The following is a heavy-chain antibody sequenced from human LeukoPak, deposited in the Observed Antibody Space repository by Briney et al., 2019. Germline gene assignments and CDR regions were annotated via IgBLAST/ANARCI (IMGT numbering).Heavy chain of an antibody. CDR3: ARRPYSSGCGY. Sequence: SETLSLTCAVYGGSFSGYYWSWIRQPPGKGLEWIGEINHSGSTNYNPSLKSRVTIPVDTSKNQFSLKLSSVTAADTAVYYCARRPYSSGCGYWGQGTLVTVSS. CDR1: GGSFSGYY. J-gene: IGHJ4*02. V-gene: IGHV4-34*01. D-gene: IGHD6-19*01. CDR2: INHSGST.